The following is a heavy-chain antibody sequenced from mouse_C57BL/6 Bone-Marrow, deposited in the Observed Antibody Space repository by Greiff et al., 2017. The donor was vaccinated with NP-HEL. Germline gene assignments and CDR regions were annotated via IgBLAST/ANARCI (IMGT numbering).Heavy chain of an antibody. Sequence: VQLKESGGGLVQPKGSLKLSCAASGFSFNTYAMNWVRQAPGKGLEWVARIRSKSNNYATYYADSVKDRFTISREDSESMLYLQMNNLKTEDTAMYYCVRRHYGSGFAYWGQGTLVTVSA. CDR3: VRRHYGSGFAY. D-gene: IGHD1-1*01. CDR1: GFSFNTYA. J-gene: IGHJ3*01. CDR2: IRSKSNNYAT. V-gene: IGHV10-1*01.